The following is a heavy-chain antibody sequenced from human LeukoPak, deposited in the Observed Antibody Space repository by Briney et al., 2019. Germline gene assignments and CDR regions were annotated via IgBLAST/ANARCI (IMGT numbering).Heavy chain of an antibody. CDR3: ARDRRAIAARPSYYYGMDV. Sequence: NASETLSLTCTVSGGSISSSSYYWSWIRQPPGKGLEWIGYIYYSGSTNYNPSLKSRVTISVDTSKNQFSLKLSSVTAADSAVYYCARDRRAIAARPSYYYGMDVWGQGTTVTVSS. J-gene: IGHJ6*02. CDR1: GGSISSSSYY. CDR2: IYYSGST. D-gene: IGHD6-6*01. V-gene: IGHV4-61*01.